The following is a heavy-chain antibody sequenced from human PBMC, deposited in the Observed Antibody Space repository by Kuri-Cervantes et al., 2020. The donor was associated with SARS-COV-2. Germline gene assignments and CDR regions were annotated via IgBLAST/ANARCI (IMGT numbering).Heavy chain of an antibody. CDR3: ARDYIAARPGLVY. J-gene: IGHJ4*02. CDR1: GFTFSSYG. D-gene: IGHD6-6*01. CDR2: IWYDGSNK. Sequence: GESLKISCAASGFTFSSYGMHWVRQAPGKGLEWVAVIWYDGSNKYYADSVKGRFTISRDNSKNTLYLQMNSLRAEDTAVYYCARDYIAARPGLVYWGQGTLVTVSS. V-gene: IGHV3-33*01.